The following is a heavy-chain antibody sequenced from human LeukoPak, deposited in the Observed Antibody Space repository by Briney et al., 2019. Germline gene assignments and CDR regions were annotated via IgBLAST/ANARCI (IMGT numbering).Heavy chain of an antibody. CDR2: FNHSGST. D-gene: IGHD6-19*01. J-gene: IGHJ4*02. CDR3: ARGVKAARYSSGWYSY. V-gene: IGHV4-34*01. Sequence: PSETLSFTCAVYGGSFRGYYWSWIRKPPGKGLNGFGEFNHSGSTNYNPSLKSRVTISVDTSKNQFSLKLSSVTAADTAVYYCARGVKAARYSSGWYSYWGQGTLVTVSS. CDR1: GGSFRGYY.